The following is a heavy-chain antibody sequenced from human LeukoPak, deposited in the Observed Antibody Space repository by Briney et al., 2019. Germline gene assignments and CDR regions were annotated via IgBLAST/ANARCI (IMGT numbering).Heavy chain of an antibody. D-gene: IGHD3-10*01. CDR3: ARADSGSYTYYFDY. CDR1: GYTFTGYY. CDR2: INPNSGGT. V-gene: IGHV1-2*02. J-gene: IGHJ4*02. Sequence: GASVKVSCKASGYTFTGYYMHWGRQAPGQGLEWMGWINPNSGGTNHAQKFQGRVTMTRDTSIRTAYMELSRLRSDDTAVYYSARADSGSYTYYFDYWGQGTLVTVSS.